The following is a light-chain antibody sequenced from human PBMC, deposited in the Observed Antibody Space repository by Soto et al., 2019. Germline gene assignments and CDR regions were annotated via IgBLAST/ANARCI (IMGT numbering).Light chain of an antibody. Sequence: DIVMTQSPDSLAVYLGERATINCKSSQSVLYSSNNKNYLAWYQQKQGQPHKXXIYWASTRESGVPDRFSGSGSGTDLTITISSLQAEDVAVYYCQQYYSTPLTFGGGTNVDIK. CDR2: WAS. V-gene: IGKV4-1*01. J-gene: IGKJ4*01. CDR3: QQYYSTPLT. CDR1: QSVLYSSNNKNY.